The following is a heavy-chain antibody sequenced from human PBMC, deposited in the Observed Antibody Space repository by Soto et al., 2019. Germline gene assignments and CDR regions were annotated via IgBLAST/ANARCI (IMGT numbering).Heavy chain of an antibody. V-gene: IGHV4-31*03. D-gene: IGHD3-10*01. CDR3: ARDKGGDYGSGCHYDY. CDR1: GGSISSGGYY. Sequence: QVQLQESGPGLVKPSQTLSLTCTVSGGSISSGGYYWSWIRQHPGKGLEWIGYIYYSGSTYYNPSLTRRVTISVDKSKNQYSLKLSSVTAADTAVYYCARDKGGDYGSGCHYDYWGQGTLVTVSS. J-gene: IGHJ4*02. CDR2: IYYSGST.